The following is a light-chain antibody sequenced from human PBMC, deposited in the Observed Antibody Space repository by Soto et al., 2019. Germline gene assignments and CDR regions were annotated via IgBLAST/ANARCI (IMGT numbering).Light chain of an antibody. V-gene: IGKV3-15*01. CDR3: HQYNDWPLT. J-gene: IGKJ1*01. CDR2: GAF. Sequence: EIVMTQSPVTLSVSPGERATLSCRASQSINSNLAWYQQKPGQAPSLLSYGAFTRATGIPARFSCTGSGTEFTLTISSLQSEDLALYYCHQYNDWPLTFGQGTKVDI. CDR1: QSINSN.